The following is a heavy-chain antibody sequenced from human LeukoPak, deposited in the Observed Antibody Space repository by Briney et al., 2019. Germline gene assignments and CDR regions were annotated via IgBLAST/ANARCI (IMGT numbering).Heavy chain of an antibody. D-gene: IGHD3-22*01. CDR2: IKQDGSEK. CDR3: AGDFTPTPQYYYDSSGYSDY. CDR1: GFTFSNYW. J-gene: IGHJ4*02. Sequence: GGSLRLSCAASGFTFSNYWMSWVRQRPGKGLEWVANIKQDGSEKYYVDSVKGRFTISRDNAKNSLYLQMNSLRAEDTAVFYCAGDFTPTPQYYYDSSGYSDYWGQGTLVTVSS. V-gene: IGHV3-7*01.